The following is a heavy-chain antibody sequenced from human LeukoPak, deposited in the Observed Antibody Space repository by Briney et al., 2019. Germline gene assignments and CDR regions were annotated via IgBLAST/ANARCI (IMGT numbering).Heavy chain of an antibody. CDR2: IYPPDSDT. CDR1: GYSFTSYW. J-gene: IGHJ4*02. CDR3: ARLASEGTFDL. Sequence: HGESLKISCEASGYSFTSYWIGWVRQLSGKGLEWMGIIYPPDSDTRYRPSFQGQVTISVDKSISTAYLQWSSLQASDTAMYYCARLASEGTFDLWGQGTLVTVSS. V-gene: IGHV5-51*01. D-gene: IGHD1-1*01.